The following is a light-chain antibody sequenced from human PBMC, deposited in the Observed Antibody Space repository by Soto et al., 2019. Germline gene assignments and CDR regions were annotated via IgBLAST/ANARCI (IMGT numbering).Light chain of an antibody. J-gene: IGLJ1*01. CDR3: SSYRRSNSLV. V-gene: IGLV2-14*01. Sequence: QSALTQPASVSGSPGQSITISCTGSTSDIGTYHYVSWSQHHPGKAPKLVIHEVTNRPSGISTRFSASKSGNTASLTISGLQPEDEADYYCSSYRRSNSLVFGTGTKVTVL. CDR1: TSDIGTYHY. CDR2: EVT.